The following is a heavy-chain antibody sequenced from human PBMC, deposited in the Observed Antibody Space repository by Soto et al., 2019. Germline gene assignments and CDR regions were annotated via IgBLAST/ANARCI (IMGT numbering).Heavy chain of an antibody. Sequence: EVQLVESGGGLVQPGGSLRLSCAASGFTFSTYWMHWVRQAPGKGLVWVSRIKSDGSTTNYADSVKGRFTISRDNAKNTLYLQMNSLRAEDTAVYYCAREQGSGWSEFDYWGQGTLVTVSS. D-gene: IGHD6-19*01. J-gene: IGHJ4*02. CDR2: IKSDGSTT. V-gene: IGHV3-74*01. CDR1: GFTFSTYW. CDR3: AREQGSGWSEFDY.